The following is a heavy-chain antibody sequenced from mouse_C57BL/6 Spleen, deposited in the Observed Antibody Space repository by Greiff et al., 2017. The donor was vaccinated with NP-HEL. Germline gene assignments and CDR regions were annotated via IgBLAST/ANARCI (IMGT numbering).Heavy chain of an antibody. D-gene: IGHD1-1*01. J-gene: IGHJ3*01. CDR1: GFTFSSYA. V-gene: IGHV5-4*01. CDR2: ISDGGSYT. CDR3: ARDRNYGSSYWFAY. Sequence: DVKLVESGGGLVKPGGSLKLSCAASGFTFSSYAMSWVRQTPEKRLEWVATISDGGSYTYYPDNVKGRFTISRDNAKNNLYLQMSHLKSEDTAMYYCARDRNYGSSYWFAYWGQGTLVTVSA.